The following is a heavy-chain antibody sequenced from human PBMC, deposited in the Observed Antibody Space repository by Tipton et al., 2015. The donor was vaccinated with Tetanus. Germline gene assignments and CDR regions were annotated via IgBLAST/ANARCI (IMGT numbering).Heavy chain of an antibody. CDR3: ARGVGSSWFDP. CDR1: GYTFSSYY. Sequence: QSGPEVKQPGASVKVSCKASGYTFSSYYVHWVRQAPGQGLEWMAWINSKNGDSRYTQKFQGRVTLTRDTSINTAYMEVTRLISDDTAIYYCARGVGSSWFDPWGQGTLVTVSS. J-gene: IGHJ5*02. CDR2: INSKNGDS. V-gene: IGHV1-2*02. D-gene: IGHD3-10*01.